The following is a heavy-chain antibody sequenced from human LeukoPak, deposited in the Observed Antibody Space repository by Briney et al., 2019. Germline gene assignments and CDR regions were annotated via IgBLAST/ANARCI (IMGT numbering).Heavy chain of an antibody. CDR2: IKSKTEGGTT. CDR1: GFTFSNAW. V-gene: IGHV3-15*01. CDR3: TTIHYGDY. Sequence: PGGSLRLSCAASGFTFSNAWMSWVRQAPGKGLEWVGRIKSKTEGGTTDYAAPVKGRFTISRDDSKNTLYLQMNSLKTEDTTVYYCTTIHYGDYRGQGTLVTVSS. J-gene: IGHJ4*02.